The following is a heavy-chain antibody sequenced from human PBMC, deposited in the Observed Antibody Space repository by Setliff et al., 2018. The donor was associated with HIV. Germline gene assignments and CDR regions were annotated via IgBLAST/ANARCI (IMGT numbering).Heavy chain of an antibody. CDR2: IKHGGNA. CDR1: GGSFSGFY. D-gene: IGHD2-15*01. J-gene: IGHJ5*02. CDR3: ARGAYCGGASCSLTRFDP. Sequence: SETLSLTCAVHGGSFSGFYWTWIRQPPGKGLEWIGEIKHGGNANYNPSLKSRVTISVDGSTNQFSLKLGSVTAADAAVYYCARGAYCGGASCSLTRFDPWGQGTLVTVSS. V-gene: IGHV4-34*01.